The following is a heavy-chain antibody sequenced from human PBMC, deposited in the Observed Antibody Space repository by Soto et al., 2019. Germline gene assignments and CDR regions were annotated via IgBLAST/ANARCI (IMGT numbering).Heavy chain of an antibody. J-gene: IGHJ4*02. D-gene: IGHD3-3*01. CDR3: TKVGGLYDFWSGPLHFDL. CDR1: GFIFDDFA. Sequence: EAQLVESGGGFVQPGRSLRLSCAGSGFIFDDFAIHWVRQAPGKGLEWVSGISWNSDSIGYADSVKGRFTISRDNAKNSLYLQMNSLRVEDTALYYGTKVGGLYDFWSGPLHFDLWGQGTLVTVSS. CDR2: ISWNSDSI. V-gene: IGHV3-9*01.